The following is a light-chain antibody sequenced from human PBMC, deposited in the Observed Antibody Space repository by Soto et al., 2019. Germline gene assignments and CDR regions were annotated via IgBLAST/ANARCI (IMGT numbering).Light chain of an antibody. CDR2: RNN. CDR3: AGWDNSLSGRV. CDR1: SSNIVSNY. J-gene: IGLJ3*02. Sequence: QSVLTQPPSASGTPGQRVTISCSGSSSNIVSNYVYWYQQLPGTAPRLLIYRNNQRPSGVPDRFSGSTSGTSASLATSGLRSEDEADYYCAGWDNSLSGRVFGGGTQLTVL. V-gene: IGLV1-47*01.